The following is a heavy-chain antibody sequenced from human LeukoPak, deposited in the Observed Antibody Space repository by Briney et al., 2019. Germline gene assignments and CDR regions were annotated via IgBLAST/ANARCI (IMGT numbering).Heavy chain of an antibody. Sequence: SVKVSCKASGGTFNHFGINWVRQAPGQGLEWMGRIIPILDLTKYAPKIQDRATITADKSTSTAYMELNSLRSEDTAVYFCARDSGRPPTSFDYWGQGTLVTVSS. V-gene: IGHV1-69*04. CDR2: IIPILDLT. CDR1: GGTFNHFG. CDR3: ARDSGRPPTSFDY. D-gene: IGHD1-1*01. J-gene: IGHJ4*02.